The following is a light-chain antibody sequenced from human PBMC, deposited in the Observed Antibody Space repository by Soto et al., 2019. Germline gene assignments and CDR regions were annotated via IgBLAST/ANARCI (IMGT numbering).Light chain of an antibody. Sequence: QSVLTQPASVSGSPGQSITISCTGTSSDVGAYNYVSWYQQHPGKVPKLMIYEVNNRPSGVSNRFSGSKSDNTASLTISGLQAEDEADYYCSSYASSRTLVFGGGTQLTVL. CDR1: SSDVGAYNY. V-gene: IGLV2-14*03. CDR2: EVN. CDR3: SSYASSRTLV. J-gene: IGLJ3*02.